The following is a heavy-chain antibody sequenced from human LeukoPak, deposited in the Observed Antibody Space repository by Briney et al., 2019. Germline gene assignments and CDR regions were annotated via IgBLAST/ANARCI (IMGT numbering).Heavy chain of an antibody. Sequence: SETLSLTCTVSGGSISSYYWSWIRHPPGQGLEWIGYIYYNGITNYNPSLHSRLTISVDTSKHQISLKLTSVTAADTAVYYCARRNNYCGSGSHYNDAFDIWGPGTMVTVSS. CDR3: ARRNNYCGSGSHYNDAFDI. CDR1: GGSISSYY. CDR2: IYYNGIT. V-gene: IGHV4-59*08. J-gene: IGHJ3*02. D-gene: IGHD3-10*01.